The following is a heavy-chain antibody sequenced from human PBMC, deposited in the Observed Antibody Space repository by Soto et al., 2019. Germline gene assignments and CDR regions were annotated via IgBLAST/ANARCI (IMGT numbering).Heavy chain of an antibody. CDR3: AREVIGNDNYETMGNYLDH. D-gene: IGHD3-10*01. Sequence: QVQLSQFGAEVKKPGASVKVSCKASGYSFTNFHIHRVRQAPGQGLEWLCMIDPSGGITRDAQRLQGRSTMTRDASTRTVQMELRSLTSEGSAVYYCAREVIGNDNYETMGNYLDHGGRGTLVTVSP. CDR2: IDPSGGIT. V-gene: IGHV1-46*04. J-gene: IGHJ4*02. CDR1: GYSFTNFH.